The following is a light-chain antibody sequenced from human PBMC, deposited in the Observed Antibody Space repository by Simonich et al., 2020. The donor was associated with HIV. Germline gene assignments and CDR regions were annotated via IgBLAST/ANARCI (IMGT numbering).Light chain of an antibody. CDR1: SSDVGGYNY. V-gene: IGLV2-11*01. CDR3: CSYAGSHTFV. Sequence: QSALTQPASVSGSPGQSITISCTGTSSDVGGYNYVSWYQQHPGKAPKRMIYDVSKRPSGVPDRFSGSKSGNTASLTISGLQAEDEADYYCCSYAGSHTFVFGGGTKLTVL. J-gene: IGLJ2*01. CDR2: DVS.